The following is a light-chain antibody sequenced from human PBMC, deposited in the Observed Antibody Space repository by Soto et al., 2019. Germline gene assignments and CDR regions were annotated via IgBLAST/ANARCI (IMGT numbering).Light chain of an antibody. V-gene: IGKV3D-20*02. J-gene: IGKJ1*01. CDR2: GAS. CDR1: QSVSSSY. Sequence: EIVLTQSPGTLSLSPGERATLSCRASQSVSSSYLAWYQQKPGQAPRLLIYGASSRATGIPDRFSGSGSGTDFTLTISSLDPEDFAVYYCQQRSNWPPTFGQGTKVDIK. CDR3: QQRSNWPPT.